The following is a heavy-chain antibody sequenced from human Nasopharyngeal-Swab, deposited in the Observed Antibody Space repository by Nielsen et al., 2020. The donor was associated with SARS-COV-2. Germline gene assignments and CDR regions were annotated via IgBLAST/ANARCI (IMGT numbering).Heavy chain of an antibody. CDR2: TYYRSKWYN. D-gene: IGHD1-26*01. CDR1: GDRVSSNSAA. V-gene: IGHV6-1*01. CDR3: ARDPDIVGATNARWFDP. J-gene: IGHJ5*02. Sequence: SQTLSLTGAISGDRVSSNSAAWNWIRQSPSRGLEWLGRTYYRSKWYNDYAVSVKSRITINPDTSKNQFSLQLNSVTPEDTAAYYCARDPDIVGATNARWFDPWGQGTLVTVSS.